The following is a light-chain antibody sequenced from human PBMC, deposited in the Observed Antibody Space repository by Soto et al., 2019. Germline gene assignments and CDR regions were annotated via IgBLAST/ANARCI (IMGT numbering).Light chain of an antibody. CDR1: YRDVGGYNF. CDR2: GVT. CDR3: SSYSRDSIPG. Sequence: QSALTQPASVSGSPGQSITISCTGTYRDVGGYNFVSWYQHHPGKAPKLILYGVTNRPSGVSNRFSGSKSGDTASLTISGLQADDEADYYCSSYSRDSIPGFGTGTKLTVL. J-gene: IGLJ1*01. V-gene: IGLV2-14*01.